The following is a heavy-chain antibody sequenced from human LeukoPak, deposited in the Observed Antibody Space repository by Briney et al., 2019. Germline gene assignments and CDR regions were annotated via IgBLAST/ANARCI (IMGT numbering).Heavy chain of an antibody. CDR2: IKQDGSEK. V-gene: IGHV3-7*01. Sequence: GGSLRLSCAASGFTFSSYWMSWVRQAPGKGLEWVANIKQDGSEKYYVDSVKGRFTISRDNAKNSLYLQMNSLRAEDTAVYYCAKEAVRGYFVGVGPTYYFNYWGQGTLVTVSS. J-gene: IGHJ4*02. CDR1: GFTFSSYW. D-gene: IGHD3-9*01. CDR3: AKEAVRGYFVGVGPTYYFNY.